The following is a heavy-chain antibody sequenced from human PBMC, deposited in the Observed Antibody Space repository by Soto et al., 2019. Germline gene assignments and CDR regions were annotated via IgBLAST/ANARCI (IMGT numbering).Heavy chain of an antibody. V-gene: IGHV3-21*01. Sequence: EVQLVESGGGLVKPGGSLRLSCTTSGFTFSHYSFNWVRQAPGKGLEWVASISSGGSCIYYPDSVKGRFTGSRDNAENSLTQQMNSLRAEETAVYYCARLNGNCFDSSGYYRYDYGMDVWGQGTTVIVSS. CDR3: ARLNGNCFDSSGYYRYDYGMDV. J-gene: IGHJ6*02. D-gene: IGHD3-22*01. CDR1: GFTFSHYS. CDR2: ISSGGSCI.